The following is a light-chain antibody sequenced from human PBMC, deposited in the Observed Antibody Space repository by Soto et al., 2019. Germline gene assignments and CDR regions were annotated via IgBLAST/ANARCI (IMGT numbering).Light chain of an antibody. J-gene: IGLJ1*01. Sequence: LTQPASVSGSPGQSITISCTGTSSDVGSYNLVSWYQQHPGKAPKLMIYEVSKRPSGVSNRFSGSKSGNTASLTISGLQAEDEADYYCCSYAGSSTLGVFGTGTKVTVL. V-gene: IGLV2-23*02. CDR2: EVS. CDR3: CSYAGSSTLGV. CDR1: SSDVGSYNL.